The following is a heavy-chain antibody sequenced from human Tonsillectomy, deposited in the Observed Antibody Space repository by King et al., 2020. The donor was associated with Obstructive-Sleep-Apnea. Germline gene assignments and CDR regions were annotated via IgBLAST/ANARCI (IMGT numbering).Heavy chain of an antibody. Sequence: VQLVESGGGLVQPGRSLRLSCAASGFTFDDYAMHWVRQAPGKGLEWVSGISWNSGRIGYGDSVKGRFTISRDNAKNSLFLQMNSLRTEDTALYYCAKDLGSGWYGPVDYWGQGTLVTVSS. CDR1: GFTFDDYA. V-gene: IGHV3-9*01. CDR3: AKDLGSGWYGPVDY. CDR2: ISWNSGRI. J-gene: IGHJ4*02. D-gene: IGHD6-19*01.